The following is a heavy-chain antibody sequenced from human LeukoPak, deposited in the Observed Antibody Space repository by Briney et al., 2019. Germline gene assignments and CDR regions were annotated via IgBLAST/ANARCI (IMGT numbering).Heavy chain of an antibody. CDR3: ARDRRAIGYGSGKWFDP. CDR2: IYYSGST. J-gene: IGHJ5*02. V-gene: IGHV4-59*12. D-gene: IGHD3-10*01. Sequence: SETLSLTCTVSGGSISSYYWSWIRQPPGKGLEWIGYIYYSGSTYYNPSLKSRVTISVDTSRNQFSLKLSSVTAADTAVYYCARDRRAIGYGSGKWFDPWGQGTLVTVSS. CDR1: GGSISSYY.